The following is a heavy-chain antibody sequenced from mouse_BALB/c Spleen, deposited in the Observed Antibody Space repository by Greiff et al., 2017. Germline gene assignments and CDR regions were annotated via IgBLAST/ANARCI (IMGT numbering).Heavy chain of an antibody. CDR2: IYPGSGNT. Sequence: QVQLQQSGAELVRPGTSVKISCKASGYAFTNYWLGWVKQRPGHGLEWIGDIYPGSGNTYYNEKFKGKATLTADKSSSTAYMQLSSLTSEDSAVYCCARGPDGYYDYWGQGTTLTVSS. CDR3: ARGPDGYYDY. CDR1: GYAFTNYW. D-gene: IGHD2-3*01. V-gene: IGHV1-63*01. J-gene: IGHJ2*01.